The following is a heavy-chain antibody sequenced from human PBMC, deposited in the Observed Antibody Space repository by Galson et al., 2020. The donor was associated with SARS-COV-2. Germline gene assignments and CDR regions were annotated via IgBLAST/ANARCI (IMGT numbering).Heavy chain of an antibody. CDR1: GDSISSADYY. J-gene: IGHJ3*02. D-gene: IGHD2-2*01. CDR3: ARGGRYCRSAFCQRGDAFDI. Sequence: SETLSLTCTVSGDSISSADYYWSWIRQPPGKGLEWIGYIYFRGSTYYNPSLKSRVTISQDTSKRQFSLRLTSVTAADTAVYYCARGGRYCRSAFCQRGDAFDIWGQGTMVTVSS. CDR2: IYFRGST. V-gene: IGHV4-30-4*01.